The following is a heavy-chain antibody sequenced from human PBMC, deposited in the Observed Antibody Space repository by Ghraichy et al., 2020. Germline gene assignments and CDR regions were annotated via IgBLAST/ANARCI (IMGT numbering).Heavy chain of an antibody. CDR1: EFSFGDYA. CDR2: IRSKAYGGTI. CDR3: GITTYYYYGMDV. J-gene: IGHJ6*02. D-gene: IGHD3-10*01. Sequence: GGSLRLSCTASEFSFGDYAMSWVRQAPGKGLEWVGFIRSKAYGGTIEYAASVKGRFTISRDDSKSIAYLQMNSLKTEDTAVYYCGITTYYYYGMDVWGQGTTVTVSS. V-gene: IGHV3-49*04.